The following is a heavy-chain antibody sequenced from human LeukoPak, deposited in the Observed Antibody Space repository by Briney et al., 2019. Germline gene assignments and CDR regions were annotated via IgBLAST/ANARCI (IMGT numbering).Heavy chain of an antibody. CDR2: INHSGST. J-gene: IGHJ4*02. D-gene: IGHD3-22*01. CDR1: GGSFSGYY. CDR3: ARALNYYDSSGYSNYGVFDY. Sequence: SETLSLTCAVYGGSFSGYYWSSIRQPPGKGLEWIGEINHSGSTNYNPSLKSRVTISVDTSKNQFSLKLSSVTAADTAVYYCARALNYYDSSGYSNYGVFDYWGQGTLVTVSS. V-gene: IGHV4-34*01.